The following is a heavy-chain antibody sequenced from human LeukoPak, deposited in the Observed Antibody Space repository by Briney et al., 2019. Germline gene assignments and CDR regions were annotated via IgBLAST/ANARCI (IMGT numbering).Heavy chain of an antibody. CDR1: GYTFTSYD. Sequence: ASVKVSCKASGYTFTSYDINWVRQATGQGLEWMGWMNPNSGNTGYAQKFQGRVTMTRNTSISTAYMELSSLRSEDTVVYYCARAYSRIAAAGTGYWGQGTLVTVSS. CDR3: ARAYSRIAAAGTGY. V-gene: IGHV1-8*01. D-gene: IGHD6-13*01. CDR2: MNPNSGNT. J-gene: IGHJ4*02.